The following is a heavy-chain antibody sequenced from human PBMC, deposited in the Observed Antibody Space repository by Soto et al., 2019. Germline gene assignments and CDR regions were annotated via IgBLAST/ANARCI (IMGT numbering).Heavy chain of an antibody. CDR3: ARQVPAAIRLGWFDP. V-gene: IGHV4-39*01. Sequence: SETLSLTCTFSCGSIIRSTYYWGWIRQPPGKGLEWIGSIYYSGSTYYRPSLKSRVTISVDTSKNQFSLKLSSVTAADTAVYYCARQVPAAIRLGWFDPWGQGTLVTSPQ. CDR1: CGSIIRSTYY. D-gene: IGHD2-2*02. CDR2: IYYSGST. J-gene: IGHJ5*02.